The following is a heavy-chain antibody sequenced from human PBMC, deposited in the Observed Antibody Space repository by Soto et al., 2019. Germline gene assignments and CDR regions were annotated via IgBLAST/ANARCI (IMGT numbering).Heavy chain of an antibody. J-gene: IGHJ4*02. CDR2: VRGRDGST. V-gene: IGHV3-23*01. CDR3: AKGAWLDY. Sequence: EVQLLESGGGLVQPGASLRLSCAASGFTFTTFDMSWPRKAPGKGLEWVSVVRGRDGSTSYADSLKGRFTISKDSSKNTLYLQMNSLRAEDTALYYCAKGAWLDYWGQGTLVTVSS. D-gene: IGHD5-12*01. CDR1: GFTFTTFD.